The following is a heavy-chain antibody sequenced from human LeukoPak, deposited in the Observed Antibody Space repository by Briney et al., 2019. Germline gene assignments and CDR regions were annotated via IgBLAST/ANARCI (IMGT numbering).Heavy chain of an antibody. CDR3: ARDPRQQLVAHYYYGMDV. J-gene: IGHJ6*02. CDR2: IYPRDGST. Sequence: GASVKVSCKASGYSFTSNYIHWVRQAPGQGLEWMGMIYPRDGSTSYAQKFQGRVTVTRDTSTSTVHMELSGLRSEDTAVYYCARDPRQQLVAHYYYGMDVWGQGTTVTVSS. V-gene: IGHV1-46*01. D-gene: IGHD6-13*01. CDR1: GYSFTSNY.